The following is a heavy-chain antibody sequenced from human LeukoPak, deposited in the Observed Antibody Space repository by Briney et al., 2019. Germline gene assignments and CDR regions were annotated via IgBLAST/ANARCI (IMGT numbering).Heavy chain of an antibody. CDR1: GFTFSSYG. CDR3: AKEMGYYDSSGYSTPIDY. CDR2: ISYDGSNK. J-gene: IGHJ4*02. Sequence: GRSLRLSCAAPGFTFSSYGMHWVRQAPGKGLEWVAVISYDGSNKYYADSVKGRFTISRDNSKNALYLQMNSLRAEDTAVYYCAKEMGYYDSSGYSTPIDYWGQGTLVTVSS. V-gene: IGHV3-30*18. D-gene: IGHD3-22*01.